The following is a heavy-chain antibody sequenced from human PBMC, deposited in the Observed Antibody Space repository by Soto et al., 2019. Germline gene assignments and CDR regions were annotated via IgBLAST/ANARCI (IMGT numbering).Heavy chain of an antibody. D-gene: IGHD6-13*01. J-gene: IGHJ4*02. CDR2: ISGSDGST. CDR3: ARLYSSWHTDDY. V-gene: IGHV3-23*01. CDR1: GFTFSNSA. Sequence: GGSLRLSCAASGFTFSNSAMSWVRQAPGKGLEWVSAISGSDGSTYYADSVKGRFAISRDNSRNTLYLQMSSLRAEDTALYYCARLYSSWHTDDYWGQGTLVTVSS.